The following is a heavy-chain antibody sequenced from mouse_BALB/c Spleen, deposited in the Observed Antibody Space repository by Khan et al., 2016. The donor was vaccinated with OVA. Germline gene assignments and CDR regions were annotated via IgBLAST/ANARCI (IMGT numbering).Heavy chain of an antibody. Sequence: QVQLKQSGPGLVAPSQSLSITCTVSGFSLTSYGVSWVRQPPGKGLEWLGVIRGDGNTTFHSASSSRLSISKDNSKSKVFLKLDSLQTDDTAAYYCAKGRGYDAVDYWGQGTSVTVSS. V-gene: IGHV2-3*01. CDR3: AKGRGYDAVDY. CDR2: IRGDGNT. CDR1: GFSLTSYG. J-gene: IGHJ4*01.